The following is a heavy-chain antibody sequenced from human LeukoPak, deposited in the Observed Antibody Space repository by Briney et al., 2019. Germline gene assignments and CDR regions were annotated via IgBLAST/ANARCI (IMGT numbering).Heavy chain of an antibody. CDR3: ARQGDDD. J-gene: IGHJ4*01. CDR2: ITATGRDT. CDR1: GFRFSTYA. V-gene: IGHV3-23*01. D-gene: IGHD3-16*01. Sequence: QSGGSLRLSCAASGFRFSTYAMNGVRQAPGKRLEWVSSITATGRDTYYALSGKGRITISRDNSKNTLYLQMNSLRADDTAVYYCARQGDDDWGHGTLVTVHS.